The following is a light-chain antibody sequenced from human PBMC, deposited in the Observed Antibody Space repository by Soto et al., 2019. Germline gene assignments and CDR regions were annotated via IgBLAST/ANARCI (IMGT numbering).Light chain of an antibody. Sequence: EIVLTQSPATLSLSPGERATLSCRASQSVSSYLAWYQQKPGQAPRLLIYDASNRATGIPARFSGSGSGTDFTLTISSLEPEDFAVYFCQDRSNWHTFGLWIKVDIK. CDR2: DAS. CDR3: QDRSNWHT. CDR1: QSVSSY. J-gene: IGKJ3*01. V-gene: IGKV3-11*01.